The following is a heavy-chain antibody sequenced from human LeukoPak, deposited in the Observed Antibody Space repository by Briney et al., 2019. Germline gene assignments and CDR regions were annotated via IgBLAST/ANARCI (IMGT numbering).Heavy chain of an antibody. Sequence: GGSLRLSCAAAGFTFSSYWMNWVRQAPGKGLEWVANIKQDGSEKKYVDSVKGRFTISRDNAKNSLYLQMNSLRAEDTAMYYCMTASRSSSWPPPTWGQGTLVTVSS. CDR3: MTASRSSSWPPPT. D-gene: IGHD6-13*01. J-gene: IGHJ5*02. CDR2: IKQDGSEK. CDR1: GFTFSSYW. V-gene: IGHV3-7*01.